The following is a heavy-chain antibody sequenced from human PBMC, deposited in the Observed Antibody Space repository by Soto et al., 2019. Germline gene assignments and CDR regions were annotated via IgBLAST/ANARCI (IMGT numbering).Heavy chain of an antibody. CDR3: ARGTVWDYVWGSYRSYYFDY. CDR2: INHSGST. V-gene: IGHV4-34*01. Sequence: QVQLHQWGAGLLKPSETLSLTCAVYGGSFSGYYWSWIRQPPGKGLEWIGEINHSGSTNYNPSLNTRQTISVDTYKNQFSLTLSSVTAADSTVYYWARGTVWDYVWGSYRSYYFDYWGQRTLVTVSS. J-gene: IGHJ4*02. D-gene: IGHD3-16*02. CDR1: GGSFSGYY.